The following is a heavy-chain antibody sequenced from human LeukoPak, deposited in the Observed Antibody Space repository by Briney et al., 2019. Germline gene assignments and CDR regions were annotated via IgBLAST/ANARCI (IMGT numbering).Heavy chain of an antibody. CDR2: IYYSGST. V-gene: IGHV4-39*01. J-gene: IGHJ4*02. D-gene: IGHD3-22*01. Sequence: GTLRLSCAASGFTFSSYGMSWVRQPPGKGLEWIGSIYYSGSTYYNPSLKSRVTISVDTSKNQFSLKLSSVTAADTAVYYCARQGVYYYDRVDYWGQGTLVTVSS. CDR1: GFTFSSYG. CDR3: ARQGVYYYDRVDY.